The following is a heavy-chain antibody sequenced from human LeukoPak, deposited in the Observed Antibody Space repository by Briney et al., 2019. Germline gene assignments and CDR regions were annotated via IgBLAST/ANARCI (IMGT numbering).Heavy chain of an antibody. V-gene: IGHV3-23*01. Sequence: GGTLRLSCAASGFTFSGYSMSWVRQAPGKGLEWVSGISGSGTNTYYADSVKGRFTISRDNSKNTLYVQMNSLRAEDTAVYYCAKAIVLLISGNAFDTWGQGTMVTVSS. CDR3: AKAIVLLISGNAFDT. D-gene: IGHD2/OR15-2a*01. CDR2: ISGSGTNT. J-gene: IGHJ3*02. CDR1: GFTFSGYS.